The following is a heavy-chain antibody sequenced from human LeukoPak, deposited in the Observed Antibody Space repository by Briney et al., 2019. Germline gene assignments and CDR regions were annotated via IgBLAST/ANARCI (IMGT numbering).Heavy chain of an antibody. CDR3: ARGVMRGSSWYRSNWFDP. CDR1: GGSFSGYY. CDR2: INHSGST. J-gene: IGHJ5*02. D-gene: IGHD6-13*01. V-gene: IGHV4-34*01. Sequence: PSETLSLTCAVYGGSFSGYYWSWIRQPPGKGLEWIGEINHSGSTNYNPSLKSRVTISVDTSKNQFSLKLSSVTAADTAVYYCARGVMRGSSWYRSNWFDPWGQGTLVTVSS.